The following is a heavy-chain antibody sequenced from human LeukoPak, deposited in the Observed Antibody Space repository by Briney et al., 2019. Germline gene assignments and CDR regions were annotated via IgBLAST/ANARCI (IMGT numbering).Heavy chain of an antibody. Sequence: GGSLRLSCAASGFTFSSYAMNWVRQAPGKGLEWVSVISGSGGSTHYADSVKGRFTIARDNSKNTLYLQMNSLRAEDTAVYYCATTIGGYNYGPSFDYWGQGTLVTVSS. D-gene: IGHD5-18*01. V-gene: IGHV3-23*01. J-gene: IGHJ4*02. CDR1: GFTFSSYA. CDR3: ATTIGGYNYGPSFDY. CDR2: ISGSGGST.